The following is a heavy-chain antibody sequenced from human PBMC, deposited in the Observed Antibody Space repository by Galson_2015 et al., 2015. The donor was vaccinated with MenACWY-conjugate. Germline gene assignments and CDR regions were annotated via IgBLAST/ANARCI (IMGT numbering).Heavy chain of an antibody. CDR3: ARKGNGLDY. D-gene: IGHD2-8*01. CDR2: IKQDGGEK. V-gene: IGHV3-7*03. J-gene: IGHJ4*02. Sequence: QAPGKGLEWVANIKQDGGEKYYVDSVKGRFTIPRDNAKNSLYLQMNSLRAEDTAVYYCARKGNGLDYWGQGTLVTVSS.